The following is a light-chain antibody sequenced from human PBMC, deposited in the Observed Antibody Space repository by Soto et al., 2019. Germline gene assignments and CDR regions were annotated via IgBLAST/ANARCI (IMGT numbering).Light chain of an antibody. Sequence: DIQMTQSPSTLSASVRDRVTLTCGASQSINSWLAWYQQRPGKGPKLLIHKASILEGGVPSRFSGSASGTEFTLTISSLQPDDFATYYCLQYNHYPLTFGGGTKVDIK. J-gene: IGKJ4*01. CDR1: QSINSW. CDR3: LQYNHYPLT. V-gene: IGKV1-5*03. CDR2: KAS.